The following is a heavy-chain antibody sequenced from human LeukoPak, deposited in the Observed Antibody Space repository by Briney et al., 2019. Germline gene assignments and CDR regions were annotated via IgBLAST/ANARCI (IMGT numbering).Heavy chain of an antibody. D-gene: IGHD5-18*01. J-gene: IGHJ4*02. V-gene: IGHV3-30*02. CDR1: GFTFSSYW. CDR3: AKDSQLWVLEPYYFDY. CDR2: IRNDGTNK. Sequence: GGSLRLSCAVSGFTFSSYWMSWVRQAPGKALVGVAFIRNDGTNKYYVDSVKDRFTISRDDSKNTLYLQMNSLRAEDTAVYYCAKDSQLWVLEPYYFDYWGQGTLVTVSS.